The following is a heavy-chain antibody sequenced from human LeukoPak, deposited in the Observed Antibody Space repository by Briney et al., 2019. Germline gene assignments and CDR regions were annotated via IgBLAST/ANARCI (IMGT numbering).Heavy chain of an antibody. D-gene: IGHD3-10*01. V-gene: IGHV3-74*01. J-gene: IGHJ6*02. CDR3: ARDYGRSRDYGMDV. Sequence: GGSLRLSCAASGFTFGNYWMHWVRQAPGKGLVWVSRINSGGSSTTYADSVKGRFTISRDNAKNTLYLQMNSLRAEDTAVYYCARDYGRSRDYGMDVWGQGTTVTVSS. CDR1: GFTFGNYW. CDR2: INSGGSST.